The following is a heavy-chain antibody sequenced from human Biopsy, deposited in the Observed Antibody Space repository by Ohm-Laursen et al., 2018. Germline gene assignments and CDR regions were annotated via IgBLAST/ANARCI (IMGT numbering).Heavy chain of an antibody. Sequence: SLRLSCAPSGVTLSRYGMNWVRPAPGKGLEWVSSINASSSYIYYADSVKGRFTVSRDNTKNTLYLQMNSLRAADTAIYFCATELLPPGVGGPWLDSGGQGPWVTVSP. CDR3: ATELLPPGVGGPWLDS. J-gene: IGHJ5*01. V-gene: IGHV3-21*06. D-gene: IGHD3-10*01. CDR2: INASSSYI. CDR1: GVTLSRYG.